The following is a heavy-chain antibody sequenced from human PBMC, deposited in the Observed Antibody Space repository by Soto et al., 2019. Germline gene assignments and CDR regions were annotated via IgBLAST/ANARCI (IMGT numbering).Heavy chain of an antibody. CDR1: GFTFSSYA. V-gene: IGHV3-30-3*01. CDR3: ASLGNTYYYGSGSFRNWFDP. J-gene: IGHJ5*02. CDR2: ISYDGSNK. Sequence: QVQLVESGGGVVQPGRSLRLSCAASGFTFSSYAMHWVRQAPGKGLEWVAVISYDGSNKYYADFVKGRFTISRDNSKNTLYLQMNSLRAEDTAVYYCASLGNTYYYGSGSFRNWFDPWGQGTLVTVSS. D-gene: IGHD3-10*01.